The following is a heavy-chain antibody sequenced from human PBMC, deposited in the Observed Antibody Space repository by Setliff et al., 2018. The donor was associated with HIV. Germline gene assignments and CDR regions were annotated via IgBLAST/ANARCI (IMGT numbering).Heavy chain of an antibody. CDR3: ARDHCSSSGCYEYSYYGMDV. CDR2: IIPILGVP. J-gene: IGHJ6*02. CDR1: GGPFTSSS. V-gene: IGHV1-2*02. Sequence: ASVKVSCKASGGPFTSSSIGWVRQAPGQGLEWMGRIIPILGVPRYAQKFQGRVTMTRDTSISTAYMEVSRLRSDDTAVYYCARDHCSSSGCYEYSYYGMDVWGQGTTVTVSS. D-gene: IGHD2-2*01.